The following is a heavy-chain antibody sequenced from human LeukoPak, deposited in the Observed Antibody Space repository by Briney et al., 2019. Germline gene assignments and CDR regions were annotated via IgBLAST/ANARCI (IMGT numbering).Heavy chain of an antibody. CDR1: GFIFSNYA. Sequence: PGGSLRLSCAASGFIFSNYAMSWVRQAPGKGLEWVSAITNSGGTTYYADSVKGRFTISRDNSKNTLYLQVNSLRAEDTAVYYCAKGGKWDVTPFDYWGQGTLVTVSS. J-gene: IGHJ4*02. V-gene: IGHV3-23*01. CDR2: ITNSGGTT. D-gene: IGHD1-26*01. CDR3: AKGGKWDVTPFDY.